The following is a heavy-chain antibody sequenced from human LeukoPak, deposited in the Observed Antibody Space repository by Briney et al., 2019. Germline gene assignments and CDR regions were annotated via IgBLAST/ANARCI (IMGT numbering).Heavy chain of an antibody. CDR1: GGSISSGSYY. D-gene: IGHD3-22*01. CDR3: AREIRDSSGYYWGYDAFDI. Sequence: SEILSLTCTVSGGSISSGSYYWSWIRQPAGKGLEWIGRIYTSGSTNYNPSLKSRVTISVDTSKNQFSLKLSSVTAADTAVYYCAREIRDSSGYYWGYDAFDIWGQGTMVTVSS. V-gene: IGHV4-61*02. J-gene: IGHJ3*02. CDR2: IYTSGST.